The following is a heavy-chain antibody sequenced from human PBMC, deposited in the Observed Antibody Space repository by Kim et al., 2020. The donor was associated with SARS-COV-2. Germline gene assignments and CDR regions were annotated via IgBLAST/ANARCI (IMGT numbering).Heavy chain of an antibody. CDR3: ARGPPMGSGSPGYYYYYYGMDV. Sequence: SVKVSCKASGGTFSSYAISWVRQAPGQGLEWMGRIIPILGIANYAQKFQGRVTITADKSTSTAYMELSSLRSEDTAVYYCARGPPMGSGSPGYYYYYYGMDVWGQGTTVTVSS. D-gene: IGHD3-10*01. CDR2: IIPILGIA. J-gene: IGHJ6*02. V-gene: IGHV1-69*04. CDR1: GGTFSSYA.